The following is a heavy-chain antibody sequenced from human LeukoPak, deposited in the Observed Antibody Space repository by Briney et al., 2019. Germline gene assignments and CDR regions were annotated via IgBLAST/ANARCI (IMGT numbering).Heavy chain of an antibody. Sequence: PGGSLTLSCAVSGVTVSTNYMGWVRQAPGKGLEWVSVIYAGGGGGGTYYADSVKGRLTISRDNSKNTLHLQMNGLRAEDTAVYYCARGSYGMDVWGQGTTVTVSS. CDR2: IYAGGGGGGT. CDR1: GVTVSTNY. CDR3: ARGSYGMDV. J-gene: IGHJ6*02. V-gene: IGHV3-53*01.